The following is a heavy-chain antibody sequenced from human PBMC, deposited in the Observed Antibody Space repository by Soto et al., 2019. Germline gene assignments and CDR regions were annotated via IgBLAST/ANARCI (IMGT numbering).Heavy chain of an antibody. V-gene: IGHV3-21*01. J-gene: IGHJ3*02. CDR3: ARDGSGSVLYDDAFDI. CDR2: ISSSSSYI. Sequence: GGSLSLSCAASGFTFSSYSMNWVRQAPGKGLEWVSSISSSSSYIYYADSVKGRFTISRDNAKNSLYLQMNSLRAEDTAVYYCARDGSGSVLYDDAFDIWGQGTMVTVSS. CDR1: GFTFSSYS. D-gene: IGHD3-10*01.